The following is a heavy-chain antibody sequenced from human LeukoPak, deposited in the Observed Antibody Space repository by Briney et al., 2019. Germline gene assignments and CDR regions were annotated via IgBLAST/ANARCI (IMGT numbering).Heavy chain of an antibody. D-gene: IGHD3-22*01. CDR1: GLTVSSNC. CDR2: IYSGGST. J-gene: IGHJ4*02. Sequence: GGSLRLSCAASGLTVSSNCMSWVRQAPGKGLEWVSLIYSGGSTYYTDSVKGGFTISSDNTKNTPYRLMNSLRGEDTAVYYCARRAGDYSHPYDSWGQGILVTVSS. CDR3: ARRAGDYSHPYDS. V-gene: IGHV3-53*01.